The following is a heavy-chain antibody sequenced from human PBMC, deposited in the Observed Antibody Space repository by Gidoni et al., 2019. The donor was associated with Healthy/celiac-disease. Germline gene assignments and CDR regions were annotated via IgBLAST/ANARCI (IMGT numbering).Heavy chain of an antibody. CDR2: IYDSGSP. J-gene: IGHJ6*02. V-gene: IGHV4-31*03. Sequence: QVQLQESGPGLVKPSQPLSLTCPVSGGSISSGGDYCSWSRQHPGKGLEWIGYIYDSGSPYYNPTLKSRVTISVDTSKNQFSLKLSSVTAADTAVYYCARDASPDYYYYYGMDVWGQGTTVTVSS. CDR1: GGSISSGGDY. CDR3: ARDASPDYYYYYGMDV.